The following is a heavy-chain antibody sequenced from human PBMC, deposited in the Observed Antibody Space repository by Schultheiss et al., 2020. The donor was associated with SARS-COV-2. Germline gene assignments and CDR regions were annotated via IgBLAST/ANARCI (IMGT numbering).Heavy chain of an antibody. CDR2: ISGSGGST. Sequence: GGSLRLSCAASGFTFSRFVLHWVRQAPGKGLEWVSAISGSGGSTYYADSVKGRFTISRDNAKNSLYLQMNSLRAEDTAVYYCARRRYFDYWGQGTLVTVSS. CDR3: ARRRYFDY. V-gene: IGHV3-21*04. CDR1: GFTFSRFV. J-gene: IGHJ4*02.